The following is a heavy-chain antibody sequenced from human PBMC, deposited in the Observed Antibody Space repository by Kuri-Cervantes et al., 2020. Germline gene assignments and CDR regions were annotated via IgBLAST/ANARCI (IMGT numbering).Heavy chain of an antibody. D-gene: IGHD3-3*01. CDR3: ARIPTYYDFWSVTTLYYYYMDV. CDR2: ISKSSSTL. CDR1: GFTFSSYS. Sequence: GESLKISCAASGFTFSSYSMNWVRQAPGKGLEWVSYISKSSSTLYYTDSVKGRFTISRDNAKNSLYLQMNSLRAEDTAVYYCARIPTYYDFWSVTTLYYYYMDVWGKGTTVTVSS. V-gene: IGHV3-48*04. J-gene: IGHJ6*03.